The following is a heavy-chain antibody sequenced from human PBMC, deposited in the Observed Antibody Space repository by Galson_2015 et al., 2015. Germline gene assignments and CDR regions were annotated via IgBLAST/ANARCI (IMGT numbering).Heavy chain of an antibody. CDR1: GYSFTSYW. CDR2: IYPGDSDT. Sequence: QSGAEVKKPGESLQISCKGSGYSFTSYWIGWVRQMPGKGLEWMGIIYPGDSDTRYSPSFQGQVTISADKSISTAYLQWSSLKASDTAMYYCARHFSVVRGVIPTNWFDPWGQGTLVTVSS. J-gene: IGHJ5*02. V-gene: IGHV5-51*01. D-gene: IGHD3-10*01. CDR3: ARHFSVVRGVIPTNWFDP.